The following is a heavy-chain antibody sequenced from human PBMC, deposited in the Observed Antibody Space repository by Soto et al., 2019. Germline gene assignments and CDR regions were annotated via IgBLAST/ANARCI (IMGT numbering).Heavy chain of an antibody. D-gene: IGHD3-3*01. Sequence: QVQLVQSGAEVKKPGSSVKVSCKASGGTFSSYTISWVRQAPGQGLEWMGRIITILGIANYAQKFQGRVTITADKSTSTAYMELSSLGSEDTAVYYCAGDGVALRFLEWARGHNWFDPWGQGTLVTVS. CDR2: IITILGIA. V-gene: IGHV1-69*08. CDR1: GGTFSSYT. J-gene: IGHJ5*02. CDR3: AGDGVALRFLEWARGHNWFDP.